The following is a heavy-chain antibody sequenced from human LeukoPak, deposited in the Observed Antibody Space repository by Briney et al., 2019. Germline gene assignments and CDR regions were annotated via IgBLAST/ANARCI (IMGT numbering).Heavy chain of an antibody. CDR1: GGSFSGYY. V-gene: IGHV4-34*01. Sequence: KPSETLSLTCAVYGGSFSGYYWSWIRQPPGKGLEWIGEINHSGSTNYNPSPKSRVTISVDTSKNQFSLKLSSVTAADTAVYYCARGLDDYVWGSYRYFDYWGQGTLVTVSS. J-gene: IGHJ4*02. CDR3: ARGLDDYVWGSYRYFDY. D-gene: IGHD3-16*02. CDR2: INHSGST.